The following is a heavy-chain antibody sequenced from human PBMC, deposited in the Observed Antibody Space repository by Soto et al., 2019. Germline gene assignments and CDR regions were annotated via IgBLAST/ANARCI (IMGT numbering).Heavy chain of an antibody. CDR3: AHSSGGGSIHHAFDI. CDR1: GFSLSTSGVG. D-gene: IGHD5-12*01. Sequence: QITLKESGPTLVKPTQTLTLTCTFSGFSLSTSGVGVGWIRQPPGKALEWLALIYWDDDKRYSPSLKSRLTITKDTSKTQVVLTMTNMDPVDTATYYCAHSSGGGSIHHAFDIWGQGTMVTVSS. CDR2: IYWDDDK. J-gene: IGHJ3*02. V-gene: IGHV2-5*02.